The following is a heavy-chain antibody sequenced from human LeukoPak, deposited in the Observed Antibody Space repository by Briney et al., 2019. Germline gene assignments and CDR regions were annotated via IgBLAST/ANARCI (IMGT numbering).Heavy chain of an antibody. CDR3: AYSGSYGHLGY. D-gene: IGHD1-26*01. V-gene: IGHV4-39*01. J-gene: IGHJ4*02. CDR2: IYSSVST. Sequence: SDTLSLTCTVSGGSFSSNAYDWAWIRRPPGKGLEWIGSIYSSVSTYYNPSLKNRVTISVDTSKNQFSLRLSSVTAADTALYYCAYSGSYGHLGYWGQGIPVTVSS. CDR1: GGSFSSNAYD.